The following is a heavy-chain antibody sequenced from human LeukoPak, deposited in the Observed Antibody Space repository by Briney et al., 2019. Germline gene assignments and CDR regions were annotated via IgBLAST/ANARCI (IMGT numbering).Heavy chain of an antibody. CDR3: ARVTHGMATLGQ. D-gene: IGHD5-24*01. V-gene: IGHV4-59*01. CDR1: RGSISSYF. Sequence: SETLSLTCTVSRGSISSYFWSWIRQPPGKGLEWIGYIYYSGSTNYNPSLKSRVTISVDTSKNQFSLKLSSVTAADTAVYYCARVTHGMATLGQWGQGTLVTVSS. J-gene: IGHJ4*02. CDR2: IYYSGST.